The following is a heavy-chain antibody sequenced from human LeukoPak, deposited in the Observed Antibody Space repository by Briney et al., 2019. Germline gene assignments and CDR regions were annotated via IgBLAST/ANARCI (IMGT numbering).Heavy chain of an antibody. J-gene: IGHJ5*02. V-gene: IGHV3-66*02. CDR1: GFTVSSNY. CDR2: IYSGGST. Sequence: PGGSLRLSCAASGFTVSSNYMSWVRQAPGKGLEWVSVIYSGGSTYYADSVKGRFTISRDNSKNTLYLQMNSLRAEDTAVYYCARGGNSFVGNNWFDPWGQGTLVTVSP. CDR3: ARGGNSFVGNNWFDP. D-gene: IGHD1/OR15-1a*01.